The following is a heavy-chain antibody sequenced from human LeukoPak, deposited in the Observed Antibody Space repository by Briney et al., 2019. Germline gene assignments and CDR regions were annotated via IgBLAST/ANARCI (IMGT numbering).Heavy chain of an antibody. CDR1: GGTFISYA. D-gene: IGHD2-2*01. CDR3: AGAGCSSTSCLHYYYYYVDV. J-gene: IGHJ6*03. CDR2: IIPIFGTA. Sequence: ASVKVSCKASGGTFISYAISWVRQAPGQGREWMGGIIPIFGTANYAQKFQGRVTITTDESTSTAYMELSSLRSEDTAVYYCAGAGCSSTSCLHYYYYYVDVWGKGATVTVSS. V-gene: IGHV1-69*05.